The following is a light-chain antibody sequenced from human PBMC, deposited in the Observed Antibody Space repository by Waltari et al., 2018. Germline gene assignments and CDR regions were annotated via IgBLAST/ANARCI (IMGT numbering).Light chain of an antibody. V-gene: IGLV3-19*01. CDR3: SSRDSSGDHVL. CDR2: GKS. J-gene: IGLJ2*01. Sequence: SSELTQDPAVSLALGQTVRITCQGSCLRGYYAYWYQQQPGQAPALVIYGKSSRPSGIPNRFSGSSSGNTASLTITGAQAEDEADYYCSSRDSSGDHVLFGGGTKLTVL. CDR1: CLRGYY.